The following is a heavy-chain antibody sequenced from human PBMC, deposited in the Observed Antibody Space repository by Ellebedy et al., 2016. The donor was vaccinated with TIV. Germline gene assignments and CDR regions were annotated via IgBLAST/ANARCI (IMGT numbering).Heavy chain of an antibody. Sequence: GSLRLSCTVSGGSISSYYWSWIRQPPGKGLEWIGYIYYSGSTNYNPSLKSRVTISVDTSKNQFSLKLSSVTAADTAVYYCASVTTFYGMDVWGQGTTVTVSS. CDR2: IYYSGST. CDR1: GGSISSYY. V-gene: IGHV4-59*01. CDR3: ASVTTFYGMDV. D-gene: IGHD4-17*01. J-gene: IGHJ6*02.